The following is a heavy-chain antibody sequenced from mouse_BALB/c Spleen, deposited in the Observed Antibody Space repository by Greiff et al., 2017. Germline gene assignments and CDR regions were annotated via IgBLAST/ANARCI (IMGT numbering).Heavy chain of an antibody. CDR3: ATGSPYAMDY. J-gene: IGHJ4*01. CDR1: GFTFSSFG. V-gene: IGHV5-17*02. CDR2: ISSGSSTI. Sequence: EVMLVESGGGLVQPGGSRKLSCAASGFTFSSFGMHWVRQAPEKGLEWVAYISSGSSTIYYADTVKGRFTISRDNPKNTLFLQMTSLRSEDTAMYYCATGSPYAMDYWGQGTSVTVSS. D-gene: IGHD6-2*01.